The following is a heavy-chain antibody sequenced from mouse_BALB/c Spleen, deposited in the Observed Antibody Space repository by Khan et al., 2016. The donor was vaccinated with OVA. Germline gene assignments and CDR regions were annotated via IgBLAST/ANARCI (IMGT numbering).Heavy chain of an antibody. V-gene: IGHV1-5*01. CDR3: TRSYDSYYFDY. CDR2: IYPGISDT. Sequence: EVQLQESGTVLARPGASVKMSCKASGYSFTSYWMHWVKQRPGLGLEWIGAIYPGISDTRYNQKFKGKATLTAVTSASTAYMELSSRTNDDSAVYYGTRSYDSYYFDYWGQGTLLTVSS. CDR1: GYSFTSYW. D-gene: IGHD2-4*01. J-gene: IGHJ2*01.